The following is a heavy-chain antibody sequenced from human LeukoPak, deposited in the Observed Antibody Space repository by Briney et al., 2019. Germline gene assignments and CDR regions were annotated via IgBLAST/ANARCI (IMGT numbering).Heavy chain of an antibody. V-gene: IGHV4-61*08. Sequence: SQTLSLTCTVSGGSISSGGYYWSWIRQPPGKGLEWIGYIYYSGSTNYNPSLKSRVTISVDTSKNQFSLKLSSVTAADTAVYYCAREEGIAVAGTNSYYGMDVWGQGTTVTVSS. J-gene: IGHJ6*02. CDR1: GGSISSGGYY. D-gene: IGHD6-19*01. CDR2: IYYSGST. CDR3: AREEGIAVAGTNSYYGMDV.